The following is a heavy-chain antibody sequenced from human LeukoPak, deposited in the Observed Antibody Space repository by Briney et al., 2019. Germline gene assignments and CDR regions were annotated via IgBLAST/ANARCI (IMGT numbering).Heavy chain of an antibody. D-gene: IGHD3-10*01. CDR3: ARDLWFGELWGY. Sequence: ASVKVSCKASGDSFSSYAISWVRQAPGQGLEWMGGIIPIFGTANYAQKFQGRVTITADESTSTAYMELSSVRSEDTAVYYCARDLWFGELWGYWGQGTLVTVSS. CDR1: GDSFSSYA. J-gene: IGHJ4*02. CDR2: IIPIFGTA. V-gene: IGHV1-69*13.